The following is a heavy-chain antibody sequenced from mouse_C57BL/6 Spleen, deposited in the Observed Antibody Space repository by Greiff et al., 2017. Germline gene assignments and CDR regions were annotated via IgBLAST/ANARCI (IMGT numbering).Heavy chain of an antibody. CDR1: GYSITRGYY. J-gene: IGHJ3*01. CDR3: ARDPFAY. CDR2: ISYDGSN. Sequence: EVQLVESGPGLVKPSQSLSLTCSVTGYSITRGYYWNWIRQFPGNKLEWMGYISYDGSNNYNPSLKNRITITRDTSKNQFFLKLNSVTTEDTATYYCARDPFAYWGQGTLVTVSA. V-gene: IGHV3-6*01.